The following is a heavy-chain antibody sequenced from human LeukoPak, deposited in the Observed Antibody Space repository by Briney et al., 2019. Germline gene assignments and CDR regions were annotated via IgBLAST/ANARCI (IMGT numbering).Heavy chain of an antibody. V-gene: IGHV1-69*13. D-gene: IGHD4-17*01. Sequence: ASVKVSCKASGGTFSSYAISWVRQAPGQGLEWMGGIIPIFGTANYAQKFQGRVTITADESTSTAYMELSSLRSEDTAVYYCAVDWGYGDYYFDYWGQGTLVTVSS. J-gene: IGHJ4*02. CDR2: IIPIFGTA. CDR3: AVDWGYGDYYFDY. CDR1: GGTFSSYA.